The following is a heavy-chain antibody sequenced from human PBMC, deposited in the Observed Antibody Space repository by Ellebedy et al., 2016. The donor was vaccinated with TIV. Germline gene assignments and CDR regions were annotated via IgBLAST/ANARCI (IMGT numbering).Heavy chain of an antibody. CDR2: MYYSGTP. Sequence: SETLSLXCTVSNASISDYYWSWIRQVPGKGMEWIGYMYYSGTPKYNPSLKSRVTMSADTSKNQFSLIVHSVTAADSAVYYCARDPSGDYGVWGHGILVTVSS. CDR1: NASISDYY. CDR3: ARDPSGDYGV. V-gene: IGHV4-59*01. J-gene: IGHJ4*01. D-gene: IGHD2-21*02.